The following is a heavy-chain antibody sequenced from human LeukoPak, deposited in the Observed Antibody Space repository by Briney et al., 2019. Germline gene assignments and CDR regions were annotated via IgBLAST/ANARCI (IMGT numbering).Heavy chain of an antibody. V-gene: IGHV3-11*01. Sequence: GGSLRLSCAASGFTFSDYYMSWIRQAPGKGLEWGSYISSSGSTIYYADSVKGRFTISRDNAKNSLYLQMNSLRAEDTAVYYCARGAYTGGAVAGHFDYWGQGTLVTVSS. CDR2: ISSSGSTI. CDR1: GFTFSDYY. D-gene: IGHD6-19*01. J-gene: IGHJ4*02. CDR3: ARGAYTGGAVAGHFDY.